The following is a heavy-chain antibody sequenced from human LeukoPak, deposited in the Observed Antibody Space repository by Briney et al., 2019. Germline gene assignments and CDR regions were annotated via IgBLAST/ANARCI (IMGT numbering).Heavy chain of an antibody. Sequence: ASVKVSCKASGYTFTSYDINWVRQATGQGLEWMGWMNPNSGNTGYAQKFQGRVTTTRNTSISTAYMELSSLRSEDTAVYYCARRAIVVVPAALYYYYMDVWGKGTTVTVSS. V-gene: IGHV1-8*01. CDR3: ARRAIVVVPAALYYYYMDV. J-gene: IGHJ6*03. CDR1: GYTFTSYD. CDR2: MNPNSGNT. D-gene: IGHD2-2*01.